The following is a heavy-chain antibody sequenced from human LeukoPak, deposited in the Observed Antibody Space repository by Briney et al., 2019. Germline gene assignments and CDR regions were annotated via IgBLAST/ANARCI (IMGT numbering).Heavy chain of an antibody. CDR1: GGSISSGSYY. V-gene: IGHV4-61*02. CDR3: ARDAVVIDAFDI. D-gene: IGHD3-22*01. Sequence: KSSETLSLTCTVSGGSISSGSYYWSWIRQPAGKGREWIGRIYTSGSTNDNPSRQRRPTLSVDTAKNQFSLKLSSVTAADTAVYYCARDAVVIDAFDIWGQGTMVTVSS. J-gene: IGHJ3*02. CDR2: IYTSGST.